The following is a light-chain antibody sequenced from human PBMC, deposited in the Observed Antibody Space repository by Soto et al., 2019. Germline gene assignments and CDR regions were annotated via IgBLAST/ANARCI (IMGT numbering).Light chain of an antibody. CDR3: QQYNNWPQRT. V-gene: IGKV3-20*01. CDR1: QSVSSSY. Sequence: EIVLTQSPGTLSLSPGERATLSCRASQSVSSSYLAWYQQKPGQAPRLLIYGASSRATGIPDRLSGSGSGTELTLTISSLQSEDFAVYYCQQYNNWPQRTVGQGTKVDI. J-gene: IGKJ1*01. CDR2: GAS.